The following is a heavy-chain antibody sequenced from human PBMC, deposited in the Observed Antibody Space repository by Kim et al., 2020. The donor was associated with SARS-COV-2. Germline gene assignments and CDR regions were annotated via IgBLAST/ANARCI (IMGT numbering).Heavy chain of an antibody. Sequence: SETLSLTCTVSGDSIITNDVHWVWIRQPPGKRPEWIGSIYHDGVTYYNPSLTSRVAMSVDTSKNNFSLRLTSVTASDTALYLCARLFDTTFDTWGRGTMVTVSS. CDR3: ARLFDTTFDT. D-gene: IGHD3-10*02. V-gene: IGHV4-39*02. CDR1: GDSIITNDVH. J-gene: IGHJ3*02. CDR2: IYHDGVT.